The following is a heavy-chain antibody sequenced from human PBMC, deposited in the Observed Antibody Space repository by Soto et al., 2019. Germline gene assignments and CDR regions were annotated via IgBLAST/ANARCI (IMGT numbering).Heavy chain of an antibody. J-gene: IGHJ6*02. CDR1: GYTFTSYG. CDR2: SNGYTGNT. Sequence: QVQLVQSGGEVKKPGASVKVSCKASGYTFTSYGFSWVRQAPGQGLEWMGWSNGYTGNTHYAQKFQGRVTMTIDTSTSTAYMELWTLISDATAVYYCARSWVTGKGGMDVWGQGTTVTVSS. V-gene: IGHV1-18*01. D-gene: IGHD3-16*01. CDR3: ARSWVTGKGGMDV.